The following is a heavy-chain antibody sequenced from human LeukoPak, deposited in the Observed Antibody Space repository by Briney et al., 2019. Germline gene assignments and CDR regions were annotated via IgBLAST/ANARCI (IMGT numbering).Heavy chain of an antibody. CDR2: IYYSGST. D-gene: IGHD2-15*01. Sequence: SETLSLTCTVSGGSISSYYLNWIRRPPGKGLEWIGYIYYSGSTNYNPSLKSRVTISLDTSKNQFSLKLSSVTAADTAVYYCARSGSYAAAGDYWGHGTLVTVSS. V-gene: IGHV4-59*08. CDR3: ARSGSYAAAGDY. J-gene: IGHJ4*01. CDR1: GGSISSYY.